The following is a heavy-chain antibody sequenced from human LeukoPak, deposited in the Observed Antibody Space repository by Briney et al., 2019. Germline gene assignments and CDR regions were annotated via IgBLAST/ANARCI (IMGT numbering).Heavy chain of an antibody. V-gene: IGHV3-23*01. D-gene: IGHD3-3*01. Sequence: GGSLRLSCTASGFTLSSCGMSWVRQAPGKGLEWVSAISGSGGSTYYADSVEGRFTISRDNSKNTLYLQMNSLRAEDTAVYYCAKSRVVYFDYWGQGTLVTVSS. CDR2: ISGSGGST. CDR3: AKSRVVYFDY. J-gene: IGHJ4*02. CDR1: GFTLSSCG.